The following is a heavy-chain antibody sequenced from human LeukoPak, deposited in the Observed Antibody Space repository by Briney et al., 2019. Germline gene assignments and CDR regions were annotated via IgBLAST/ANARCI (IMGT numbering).Heavy chain of an antibody. CDR3: IAHFPYFYGFDV. V-gene: IGHV3-15*01. J-gene: IGHJ6*04. D-gene: IGHD3-3*02. CDR1: GFTIGTAS. CDR2: IKSEGEGATT. Sequence: GGSLRLSCVSSGFTIGTASMSWVRQAPGKGLEWLGHIKSEGEGATTDYAAPAKGRFAISRDDSKNMVYLQMSSLKIDDTAIYYCIAHFPYFYGFDVWGKGTTVTVSS.